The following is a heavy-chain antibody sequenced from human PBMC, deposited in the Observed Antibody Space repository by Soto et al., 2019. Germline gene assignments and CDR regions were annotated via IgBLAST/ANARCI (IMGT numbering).Heavy chain of an antibody. CDR2: IFHSGIT. Sequence: QVQLQESGPGLVKPSGTLSLTCAVSGDSISSTHWWTWVRQPPGKGLEYIGQIFHSGITNYNPSLESRLTISLDKSKSQFSLELNSVTGADTAIYYCARGFSGYCSGGSGSSFDYWGQGTLVTVSS. J-gene: IGHJ4*02. V-gene: IGHV4-4*02. CDR1: GDSISSTHW. CDR3: ARGFSGYCSGGSGSSFDY. D-gene: IGHD2-15*01.